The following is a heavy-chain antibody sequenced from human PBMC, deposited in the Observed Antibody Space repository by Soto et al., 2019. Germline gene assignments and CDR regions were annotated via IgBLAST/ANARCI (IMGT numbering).Heavy chain of an antibody. Sequence: PVGSLRLSCAASGFTFSSYGMHWVRQAPGKGLEWVAVISKDGSTKYDADSVKGRFTISRDNSKNTLYLQMNSLRAEDTAVYYCAKETHSSGYGSYFDYWGQGTLVTAPQ. J-gene: IGHJ4*02. CDR2: ISKDGSTK. CDR3: AKETHSSGYGSYFDY. D-gene: IGHD3-22*01. CDR1: GFTFSSYG. V-gene: IGHV3-30*18.